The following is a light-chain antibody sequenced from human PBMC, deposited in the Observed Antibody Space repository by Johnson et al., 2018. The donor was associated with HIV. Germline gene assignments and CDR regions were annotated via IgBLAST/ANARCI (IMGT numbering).Light chain of an antibody. CDR3: GTWDSSLSAYNYV. J-gene: IGLJ1*01. CDR1: SSNIGNNY. Sequence: QSVLTQPPSVSAAPGQKVTISCSGSSSNIGNNYVSWYQQLPGTAPKLLIFDNHKRPSGIPDRFSGSKSGTSATLGITGLQTGDEADYYCGTWDSSLSAYNYVFGTGTKVTVL. V-gene: IGLV1-51*01. CDR2: DNH.